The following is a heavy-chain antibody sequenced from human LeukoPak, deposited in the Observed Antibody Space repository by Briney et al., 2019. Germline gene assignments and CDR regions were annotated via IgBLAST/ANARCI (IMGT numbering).Heavy chain of an antibody. D-gene: IGHD7-27*01. V-gene: IGHV4-39*07. Sequence: SETLSLTCTVSGGSISNSIYYRGWIRQPPEKGLEWIGSLYSSGSTYYNPSLKSRVTISVDTSKNQFSLKLSSMIAADTAVYYCARSYWGVYFDYWGQGTLVTVSS. CDR1: GGSISNSIYY. CDR2: LYSSGST. J-gene: IGHJ4*02. CDR3: ARSYWGVYFDY.